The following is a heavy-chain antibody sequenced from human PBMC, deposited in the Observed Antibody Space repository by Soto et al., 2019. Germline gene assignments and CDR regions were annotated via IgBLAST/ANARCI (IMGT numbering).Heavy chain of an antibody. Sequence: ASVKVSCKASGYTFTSYYMHWVRQAPGQGLEWMGIINPSGGSTSYAQKFKGRVTMTRDTSTSTVYMELSSLRSEDTAVYYCARDFLVGIEVGVVISDYYYYYMDVWGKGTTVTVSS. J-gene: IGHJ6*03. D-gene: IGHD3-3*01. CDR2: INPSGGST. CDR1: GYTFTSYY. V-gene: IGHV1-46*03. CDR3: ARDFLVGIEVGVVISDYYYYYMDV.